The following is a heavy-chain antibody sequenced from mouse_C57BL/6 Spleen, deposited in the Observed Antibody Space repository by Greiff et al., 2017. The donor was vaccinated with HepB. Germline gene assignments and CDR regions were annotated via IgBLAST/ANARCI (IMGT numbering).Heavy chain of an antibody. CDR3: ARTPDYYGSSYVGYFDY. Sequence: QVQLKESGPGLVAPSQSLSITCTVSGFSLTSYGVHWVRQPPGKGLEWLVVIWSDGSTTYNSALKSRLSISKDNSKSQVFLKMNSLQTDDTAMYYCARTPDYYGSSYVGYFDYWGQGTTLTVSS. CDR2: IWSDGST. D-gene: IGHD1-1*01. J-gene: IGHJ2*01. V-gene: IGHV2-6*03. CDR1: GFSLTSYG.